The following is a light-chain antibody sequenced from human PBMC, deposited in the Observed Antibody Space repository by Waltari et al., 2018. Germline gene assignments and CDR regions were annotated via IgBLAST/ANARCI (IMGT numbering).Light chain of an antibody. V-gene: IGKV1-5*03. J-gene: IGKJ2*01. Sequence: DIQMTQSPSTLSASLGDRVTITCRASQSISNRLAWYQQKPGKAPKLLIYKASNLESGFPSRFSGSGSGTEFTLTITNLQPEDFATYHCQQYNSDFYTFGQGTKLEIK. CDR2: KAS. CDR1: QSISNR. CDR3: QQYNSDFYT.